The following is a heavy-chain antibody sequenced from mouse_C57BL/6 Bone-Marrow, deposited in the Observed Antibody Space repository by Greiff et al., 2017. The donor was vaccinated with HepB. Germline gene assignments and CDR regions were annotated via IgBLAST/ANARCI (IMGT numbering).Heavy chain of an antibody. CDR3: ARRSYYDYGGYYFDY. CDR1: GFTFSDYY. D-gene: IGHD2-4*01. J-gene: IGHJ2*01. CDR2: ISNGGGST. V-gene: IGHV5-12*01. Sequence: EVQGVESGGGLVQPGGSLKLSCAASGFTFSDYYMYWVRQTPEKRLEWVAYISNGGGSTYYPDTVKGRFTISRDNAKNTLYLQMSRLKSEDTAMYYCARRSYYDYGGYYFDYWGQGTTLTVSS.